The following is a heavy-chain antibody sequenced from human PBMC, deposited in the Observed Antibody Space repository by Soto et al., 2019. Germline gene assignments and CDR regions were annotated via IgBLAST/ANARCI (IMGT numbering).Heavy chain of an antibody. D-gene: IGHD2-21*01. CDR2: IWYDGGSK. CDR1: GFSFISYG. V-gene: IGHV3-33*01. CDR3: ARGLGQGGNSPFDY. J-gene: IGHJ4*02. Sequence: QVQLVESGGGVVQPGRSLRLSCAASGFSFISYGMHWVRQAPGKGLEWVAVIWYDGGSKYYADSVKGRFTISRDNSKTTLYLQMNSLRAEDTAVYYCARGLGQGGNSPFDYWGRGTLVTVSS.